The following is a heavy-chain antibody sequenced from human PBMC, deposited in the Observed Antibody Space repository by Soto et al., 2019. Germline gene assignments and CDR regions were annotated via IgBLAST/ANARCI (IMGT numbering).Heavy chain of an antibody. Sequence: SETLSLTCSVSGGSISGYYWSWIRQTPEKGLEWIGYIYYSGSTNYNPSLKSRVTMLIDMSKNQFSLKLTSVSAADTAVYYCAAAPRYWGQGILVTAPQ. CDR3: AAAPRY. D-gene: IGHD2-15*01. V-gene: IGHV4-59*01. CDR2: IYYSGST. J-gene: IGHJ4*02. CDR1: GGSISGYY.